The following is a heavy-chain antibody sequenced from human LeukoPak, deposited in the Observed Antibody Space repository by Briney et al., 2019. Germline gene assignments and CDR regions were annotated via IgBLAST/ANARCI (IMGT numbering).Heavy chain of an antibody. CDR3: ARHHSNLVGASDFDY. V-gene: IGHV4-59*08. CDR1: GASISSYY. CDR2: IYYSGST. Sequence: SETLSLTCTVSGASISSYYWSWIRQPPGKGLEWIGYIYYSGSTNYNPSLKSRVTISVDTSKNQLSLKLSSVTAADTAVYYCARHHSNLVGASDFDYWGQGTLVTVSS. J-gene: IGHJ4*02. D-gene: IGHD1-26*01.